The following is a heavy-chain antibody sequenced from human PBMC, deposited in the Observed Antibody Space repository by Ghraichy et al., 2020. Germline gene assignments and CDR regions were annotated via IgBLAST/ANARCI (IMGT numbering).Heavy chain of an antibody. Sequence: GSLRLSCAASGFTFSSYWMSWVRQAPGKGLEWVANIKQDGSEKYYVDSVKGRFTISRDNAKNSLYLQMNSLRAEDTAVYYCASGGARLLRGYWGQGTLVTVSS. CDR3: ASGGARLLRGY. J-gene: IGHJ4*02. CDR2: IKQDGSEK. CDR1: GFTFSSYW. V-gene: IGHV3-7*01. D-gene: IGHD3-22*01.